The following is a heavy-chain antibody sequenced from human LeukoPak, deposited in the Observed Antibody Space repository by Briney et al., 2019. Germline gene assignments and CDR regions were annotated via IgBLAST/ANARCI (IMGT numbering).Heavy chain of an antibody. D-gene: IGHD3-22*01. CDR3: AKDSHYDSSGYSKPYYFDY. CDR2: ISGSGGST. V-gene: IGHV3-23*01. J-gene: IGHJ4*02. Sequence: GGSLRLSCAASGFTFSSYAMSWVRQAPGKGLEWVSAISGSGGSTYYADSVKGRFTISRDNSKNTLYLQMNSLRAEDTAVYYCAKDSHYDSSGYSKPYYFDYWGQGTLVTVSS. CDR1: GFTFSSYA.